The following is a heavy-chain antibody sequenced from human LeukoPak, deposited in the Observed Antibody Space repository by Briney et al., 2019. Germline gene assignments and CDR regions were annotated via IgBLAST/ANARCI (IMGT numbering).Heavy chain of an antibody. D-gene: IGHD6-6*01. CDR2: ISAYNGNT. CDR1: GYTFTSYG. CDR3: ARDQVTTLQLRRVEYFDL. J-gene: IGHJ2*01. Sequence: ASVKVSCKASGYTFTSYGISWVRQAPGQGLEWMGWISAYNGNTNYAQKLQGRVTMTTDTSTSTAYMELRSLRSDDTAVYYCARDQVTTLQLRRVEYFDLWGRGTLVTVSS. V-gene: IGHV1-18*01.